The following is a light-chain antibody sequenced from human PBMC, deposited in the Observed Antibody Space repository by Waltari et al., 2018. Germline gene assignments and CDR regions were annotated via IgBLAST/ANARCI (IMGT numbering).Light chain of an antibody. Sequence: QTVVTQEPSFSVSPGGTITLTCGLSSGSVSTSYYPSWYQQTPGQAPRTRIYSTNRRSSGVPDRFSGSIVGNKAALTITGARTEDECDYYCGLYMGNDIWVFGGGTKVTVL. V-gene: IGLV8-61*01. CDR3: GLYMGNDIWV. CDR2: STN. J-gene: IGLJ2*01. CDR1: SGSVSTSYY.